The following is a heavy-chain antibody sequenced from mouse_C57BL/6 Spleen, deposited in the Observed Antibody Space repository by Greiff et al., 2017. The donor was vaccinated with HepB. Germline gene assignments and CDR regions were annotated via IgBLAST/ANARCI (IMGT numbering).Heavy chain of an antibody. CDR3: ARQLRRSYAMDY. V-gene: IGHV5-9*01. Sequence: EVQLQESGGGLVKPGGSLKLSCAASGFTFSSYTMSWVRQTPEKRLEWVATISGGGGNTYYPDSVKGRFTISRDNAKNTLYLQMSSLRSEDTALYYCARQLRRSYAMDYWGQGTSVTVSS. CDR2: ISGGGGNT. D-gene: IGHD2-12*01. CDR1: GFTFSSYT. J-gene: IGHJ4*01.